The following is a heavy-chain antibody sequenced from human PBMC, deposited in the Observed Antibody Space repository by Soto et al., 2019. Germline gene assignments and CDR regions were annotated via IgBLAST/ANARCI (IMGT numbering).Heavy chain of an antibody. Sequence: GGSLRLSCAASGFSFSNYAMTWVRQAPGKGLEWVSLISGSGSPTYYADSVKGRFTISRDNSKNTLFLQMNSLRAEDTALYYCAKGKSSAYPNWFDPWGQGTLVTVPQ. J-gene: IGHJ5*02. CDR2: ISGSGSPT. CDR3: AKGKSSAYPNWFDP. V-gene: IGHV3-23*01. D-gene: IGHD3-22*01. CDR1: GFSFSNYA.